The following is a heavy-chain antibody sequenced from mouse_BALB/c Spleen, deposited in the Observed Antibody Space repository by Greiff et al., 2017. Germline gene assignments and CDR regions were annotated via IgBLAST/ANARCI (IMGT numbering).Heavy chain of an antibody. D-gene: IGHD1-1*01. CDR2: ISNLAYSI. V-gene: IGHV5-15*02. Sequence: EVHLVESGGGLVQPGGSRKLSCAASGFTFSDYGMAWVRQAPGKGPEWVAFISNLAYSIYYADTVTGRFTISRENAKNTLYLEMSSLRSEDTAMYYCARVDYGSSYWYFDVWGAGTTVTVSS. CDR1: GFTFSDYG. CDR3: ARVDYGSSYWYFDV. J-gene: IGHJ1*01.